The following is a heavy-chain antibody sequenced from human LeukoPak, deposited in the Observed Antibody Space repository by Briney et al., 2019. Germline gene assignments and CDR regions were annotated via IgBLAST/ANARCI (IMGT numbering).Heavy chain of an antibody. CDR3: ARAGIPWNPADC. J-gene: IGHJ4*02. CDR2: IRHSGST. D-gene: IGHD1-14*01. CDR1: GGSIRSSYYY. Sequence: SETLSLTCTVSGGSIRSSYYYWGWIRQPPGKGLEWIGEIRHSGSTNYSPSLKSRVTISIDKSKNQLSLKLSSVTAADTANYFCARAGIPWNPADCWGQGTLVIVSS. V-gene: IGHV4-39*07.